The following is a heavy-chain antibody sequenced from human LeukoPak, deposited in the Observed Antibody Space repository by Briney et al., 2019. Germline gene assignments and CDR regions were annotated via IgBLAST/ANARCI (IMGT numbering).Heavy chain of an antibody. D-gene: IGHD6-6*01. V-gene: IGHV5-10-1*01. Sequence: NRGESLRISCKGSGYSFTSYWISWVRQMPGKGLEWMGRIDPSDSYTNYSPSFQGHVTISADKSISTAYLQWSSLRASDTAMYYCARIAPYSSSHEFDYWGQGTLVTVSS. J-gene: IGHJ4*02. CDR3: ARIAPYSSSHEFDY. CDR2: IDPSDSYT. CDR1: GYSFTSYW.